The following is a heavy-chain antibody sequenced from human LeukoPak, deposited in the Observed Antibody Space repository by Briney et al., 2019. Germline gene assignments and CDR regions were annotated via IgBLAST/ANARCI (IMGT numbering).Heavy chain of an antibody. Sequence: SETLSLTCTVSGDPFTRSTYYWGWVRQTPRKGLEWIATIYHRGSMYYNPSLESRLTMSIYSNRFSLKLRSVTATDSGVYHCARVRGLYASNFDNWGRGALVIVSS. CDR3: ARVRGLYASNFDN. J-gene: IGHJ4*02. V-gene: IGHV4-39*02. D-gene: IGHD3-10*01. CDR2: IYHRGSM. CDR1: GDPFTRSTYY.